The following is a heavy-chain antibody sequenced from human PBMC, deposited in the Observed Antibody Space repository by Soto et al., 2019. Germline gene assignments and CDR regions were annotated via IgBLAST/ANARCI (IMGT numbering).Heavy chain of an antibody. CDR3: ARDSGGYYEPLFDY. D-gene: IGHD3-22*01. V-gene: IGHV3-74*01. CDR1: GFTFSRYW. J-gene: IGHJ4*02. Sequence: EVQLVESGGGLVQPGGSLRLSCAASGFTFSRYWMHWVRQAPGKGLGWVSRINSDGSSTSYADSVKGRFTISRDNAKNTLYLQMNSLRAEDTAVYYCARDSGGYYEPLFDYWGQGTLVTVSS. CDR2: INSDGSST.